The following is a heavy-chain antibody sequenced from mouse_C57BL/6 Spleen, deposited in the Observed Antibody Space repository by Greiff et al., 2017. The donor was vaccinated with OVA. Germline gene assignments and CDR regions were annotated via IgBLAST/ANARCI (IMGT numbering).Heavy chain of an antibody. J-gene: IGHJ1*03. V-gene: IGHV5-9-1*02. D-gene: IGHD2-4*01. CDR2: ISSGGDYI. CDR1: GFTFSSYA. Sequence: EVMLVESGEGLVKPGGSLKLSCAASGFTFSSYAMPWVRQTPEKRLEWVAYISSGGDYIYYADTVKGRFTISRDNARNTLYLQMSSLKSEDTAMYYCTRETPPYYDYDGGYFDVWGTGTTVTVSS. CDR3: TRETPPYYDYDGGYFDV.